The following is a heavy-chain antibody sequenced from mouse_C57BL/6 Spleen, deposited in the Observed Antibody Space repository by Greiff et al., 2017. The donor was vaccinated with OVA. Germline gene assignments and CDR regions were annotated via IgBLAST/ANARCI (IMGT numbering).Heavy chain of an antibody. CDR1: GYTFTSYW. CDR3: AICDYYGSSSFAY. J-gene: IGHJ3*01. D-gene: IGHD1-1*01. CDR2: IYPGSGST. Sequence: QVQLQQPGAELVKPGASVKMSCKASGYTFTSYWITWVKQRPGQGLEWIGDIYPGSGSTNYNEKFKSKATLTVDTSSSTAYMQLSSLTSEDSAVYYCAICDYYGSSSFAYWGQGTLVTVSA. V-gene: IGHV1-55*01.